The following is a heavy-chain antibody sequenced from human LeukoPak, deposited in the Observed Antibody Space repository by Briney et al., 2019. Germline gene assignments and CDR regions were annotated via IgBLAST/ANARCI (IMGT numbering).Heavy chain of an antibody. Sequence: GGSLRLSCAASGFTFSSYEMNWVRQAPGKGLEWVSYISGSGSTIYYADSVKGRFTISRDNAKNSLYLQMNSLRAEDTAVYYCARSNWGLGNYFDYWGQGTLVTVSS. D-gene: IGHD7-27*01. V-gene: IGHV3-48*03. CDR1: GFTFSSYE. CDR3: ARSNWGLGNYFDY. J-gene: IGHJ4*02. CDR2: ISGSGSTI.